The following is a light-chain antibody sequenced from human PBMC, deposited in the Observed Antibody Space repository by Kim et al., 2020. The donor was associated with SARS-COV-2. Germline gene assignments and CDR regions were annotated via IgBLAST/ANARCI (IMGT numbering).Light chain of an antibody. Sequence: DIVMTQSPDSLAVSLGERATINCKSSQSVLHSSNNKNYLAWYQQKPGQPPKLLMYWASRREPGVPDRLSGSGSGTDFTLTISSLQAEDVAVYSCQQYYTPPYTFGQGTKLEI. CDR1: QSVLHSSNNKNY. J-gene: IGKJ2*01. CDR2: WAS. V-gene: IGKV4-1*01. CDR3: QQYYTPPYT.